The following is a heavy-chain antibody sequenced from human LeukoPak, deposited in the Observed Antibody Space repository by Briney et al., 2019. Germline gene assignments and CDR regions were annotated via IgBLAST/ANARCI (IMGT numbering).Heavy chain of an antibody. D-gene: IGHD4-17*01. Sequence: SETLSLTCTVSGGSISSGSYYWSWIRQPAGKGLEWIGRIYTSGSTNYNPSLKSRVTISVDTSKNQFSLKLSSVTAADTAVYYCATYVPLRGGWFDPWGQGSLVTVSS. CDR2: IYTSGST. J-gene: IGHJ5*02. V-gene: IGHV4-61*02. CDR1: GGSISSGSYY. CDR3: ATYVPLRGGWFDP.